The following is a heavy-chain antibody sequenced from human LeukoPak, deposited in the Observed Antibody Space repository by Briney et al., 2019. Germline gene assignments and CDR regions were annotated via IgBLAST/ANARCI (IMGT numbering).Heavy chain of an antibody. CDR2: VYASGYS. V-gene: IGHV4-4*07. Sequence: SETLSLTCTVSGGSFSDYHWSWIRQPAGKRLEWIGRVYASGYSNYYPSLRSRVTMSLDTSKKQLSLRLSSVTAADTAVYYCARDGLYSNGYSYFDYWGQGTLVTVSP. D-gene: IGHD3-22*01. CDR1: GGSFSDYH. J-gene: IGHJ4*02. CDR3: ARDGLYSNGYSYFDY.